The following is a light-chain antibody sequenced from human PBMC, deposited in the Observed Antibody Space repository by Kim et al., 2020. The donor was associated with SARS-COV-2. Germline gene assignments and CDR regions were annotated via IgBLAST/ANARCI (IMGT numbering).Light chain of an antibody. Sequence: AFVGDRVTITGRASRDISDYLAWYQQIPGKVPKVLIHDASALQSGVPSRFSGSGSGTDFTLTISSLQSEDVATYYCQKSDSAPWTFGQGTKVDIK. CDR1: RDISDY. J-gene: IGKJ1*01. V-gene: IGKV1-27*01. CDR3: QKSDSAPWT. CDR2: DAS.